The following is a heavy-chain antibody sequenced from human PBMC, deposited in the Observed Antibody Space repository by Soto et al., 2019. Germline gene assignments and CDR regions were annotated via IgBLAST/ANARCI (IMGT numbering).Heavy chain of an antibody. J-gene: IGHJ4*02. V-gene: IGHV1-2*02. CDR2: ISPHSGGP. CDR3: ARVAGSGYYHFDN. CDR1: GYTFTGYY. D-gene: IGHD3-22*01. Sequence: ASVKVSCKASGYTFTGYYIHWVRQAPGQGLEWMGSISPHSGGPNYAQRFQGRVTLTRDTSATTAYMGLSSLSSEDTAVYYCARVAGSGYYHFDNWGQGTLVTVSS.